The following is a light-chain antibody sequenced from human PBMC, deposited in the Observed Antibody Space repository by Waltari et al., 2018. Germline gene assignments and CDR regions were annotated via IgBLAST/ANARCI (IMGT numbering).Light chain of an antibody. CDR3: QSYDTRLSASVI. Sequence: QPVLTQPPSVSGAPGHTVPISCIGGSSNIGAGDHVPGYQQLPQPAPNLLISASPNRPSGISDLFSGSKSGTSASLVITGLQIEDEAVYYCQSYDTRLSASVIFGGGTELTVL. CDR2: ASP. CDR1: SSNIGAGDH. J-gene: IGLJ2*01. V-gene: IGLV1-40*01.